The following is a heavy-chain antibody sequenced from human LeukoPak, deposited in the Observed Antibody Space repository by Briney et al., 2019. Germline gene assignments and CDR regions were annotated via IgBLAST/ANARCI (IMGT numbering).Heavy chain of an antibody. V-gene: IGHV1-46*01. CDR3: ARGSAVAGTGNWFDP. D-gene: IGHD6-19*01. Sequence: GASVKVSCKASGYTFTSYYMHWVRQAPGQGLEWMGIINPSGGSTSYAQKFQGRVTMTRNTSMSTAYMELSSLRSEDTAVYYCARGSAVAGTGNWFDPRGQGTLVTVSS. CDR1: GYTFTSYY. J-gene: IGHJ5*02. CDR2: INPSGGST.